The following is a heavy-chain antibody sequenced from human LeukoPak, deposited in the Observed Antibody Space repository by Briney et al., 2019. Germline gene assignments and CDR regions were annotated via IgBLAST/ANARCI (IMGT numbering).Heavy chain of an antibody. D-gene: IGHD3-3*01. CDR2: INHSGSA. CDR3: SRGRFGGHSYYYMDV. CDR1: GGPFSDYY. J-gene: IGHJ6*03. V-gene: IGHV4-34*01. Sequence: SSETLSLTCAVFGGPFSDYYWSWIRRPPGKGLEWLGEINHSGSANYMPSLRSRVSISVDTSKNQFSLRLHSVTAADTAFYYFSRGRFGGHSYYYMDVWGKGTAVTVSS.